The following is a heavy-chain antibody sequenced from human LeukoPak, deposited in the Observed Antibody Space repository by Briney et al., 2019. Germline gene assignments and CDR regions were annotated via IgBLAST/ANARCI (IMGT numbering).Heavy chain of an antibody. CDR3: ARGRADLFFDY. D-gene: IGHD6-25*01. J-gene: IGHJ4*02. CDR2: INHSGST. Sequence: PSETLSLTCAVYGASFSGYYWSWSRQPPGKGLEWIGEINHSGSTNYNPSLKSRVTISVDTSKNQFSLKLSSVTAADTAVYYCARGRADLFFDYWGQGTLVTVSS. V-gene: IGHV4-34*01. CDR1: GASFSGYY.